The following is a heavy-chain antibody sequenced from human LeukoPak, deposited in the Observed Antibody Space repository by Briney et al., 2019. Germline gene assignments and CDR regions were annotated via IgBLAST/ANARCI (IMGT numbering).Heavy chain of an antibody. CDR3: ARPRPDYGAFYS. CDR1: GGSISSYY. J-gene: IGHJ3*01. CDR2: VFNSGGT. D-gene: IGHD4/OR15-4a*01. V-gene: IGHV4-59*08. Sequence: PSETLSLTCTVSGGSISSYYWSWIRQSPGKGLEWIGSVFNSGGTDYSPSLRSRVAISLDRSKSQFSLRLTSVTAADTALYFCARPRPDYGAFYSWGKGTMVTVPS.